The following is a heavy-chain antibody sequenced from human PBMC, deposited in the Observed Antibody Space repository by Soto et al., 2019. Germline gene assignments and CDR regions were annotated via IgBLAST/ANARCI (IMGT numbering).Heavy chain of an antibody. CDR1: LDSISNSY. D-gene: IGHD3-22*01. Sequence: QVQLLESGPGLVKPSETLSLTCSVSLDSISNSYWTWIRQPAGKGLEWSGHIYSSGNANYNPSLKSRVIMSLDTSKNQFYLSLKSVTAADTAIYYCAKGRGFYSDNYFDPWGQGTQVTVSS. V-gene: IGHV4-4*07. CDR2: IYSSGNA. CDR3: AKGRGFYSDNYFDP. J-gene: IGHJ5*02.